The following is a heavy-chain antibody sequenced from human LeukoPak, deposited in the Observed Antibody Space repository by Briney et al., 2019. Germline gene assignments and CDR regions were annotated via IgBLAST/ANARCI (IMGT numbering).Heavy chain of an antibody. CDR3: ARDLVVVAANNYYYGMDV. Sequence: SETLSLTCAVYGGSFSGYYWSWIRQPPGKGLEWIGEINHSGSTNYNPSLKSRVTISVDTSKNQFSLKLSSVTAADTAVYYCARDLVVVAANNYYYGMDVWGQGTTVTVSS. D-gene: IGHD2-15*01. CDR2: INHSGST. CDR1: GGSFSGYY. V-gene: IGHV4-34*01. J-gene: IGHJ6*02.